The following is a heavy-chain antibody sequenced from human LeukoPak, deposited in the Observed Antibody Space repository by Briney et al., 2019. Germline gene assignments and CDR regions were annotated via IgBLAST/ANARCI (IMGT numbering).Heavy chain of an antibody. CDR1: GFTFSSYS. J-gene: IGHJ4*02. D-gene: IGHD3-10*01. CDR2: ISSSSSTI. V-gene: IGHV3-48*04. CDR3: ARDRDRGLWFGKLPSYFDY. Sequence: GGSLRLSCAASGFTFSSYSMNWVRQAPGKGLEWVSYISSSSSTIYYADSVKGRFTISRDNAKNSLYLQMNSLRAEDTAVYYCARDRDRGLWFGKLPSYFDYWGQGTLVTVSS.